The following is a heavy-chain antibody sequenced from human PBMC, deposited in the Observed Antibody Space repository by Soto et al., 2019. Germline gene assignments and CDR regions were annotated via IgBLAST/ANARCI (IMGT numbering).Heavy chain of an antibody. D-gene: IGHD2-15*01. CDR3: AREVWDIVVVVAATYYFDY. J-gene: IGHJ4*02. CDR1: GFTFSDYY. Sequence: QVQLVESGGGLVKPGGSLRLSCAASGFTFSDYYMSWIRQAPGKGLEWVSYISSSSSYTNYADSVKGRFTISRDNAKNSLYLQMNSLRAEDTAVYYCAREVWDIVVVVAATYYFDYWGRGTLVTVSS. CDR2: ISSSSSYT. V-gene: IGHV3-11*06.